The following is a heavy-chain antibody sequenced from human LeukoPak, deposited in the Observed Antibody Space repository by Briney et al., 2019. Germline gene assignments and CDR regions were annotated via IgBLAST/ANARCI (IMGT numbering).Heavy chain of an antibody. D-gene: IGHD3-10*01. CDR1: GFTFSSYG. V-gene: IGHV3-30*18. CDR2: ISNDGSNK. Sequence: GKSLRLSCVASGFTFSSYGMHWVRQAPGKGLEWVAVISNDGSNKYYADSVKGRFTISRDNSKNTLYLQMNSLRAEDTAVYYCAKGRGAFDIWGQGTMVTVSS. J-gene: IGHJ3*02. CDR3: AKGRGAFDI.